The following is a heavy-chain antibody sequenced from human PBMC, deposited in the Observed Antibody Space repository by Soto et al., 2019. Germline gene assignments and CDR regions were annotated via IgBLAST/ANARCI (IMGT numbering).Heavy chain of an antibody. CDR1: GYSISSGYY. Sequence: ETLSLTCAVSGYSISSGYYWGWIRQPPGKGLEWIGSIYHSGSTYYNPSLKSRVTISVDTSKNQFSLKLSSVTAADTAVYYCARDSAPLTPDYYGMDVWGQGTTVTVSS. CDR3: ARDSAPLTPDYYGMDV. D-gene: IGHD3-10*01. V-gene: IGHV4-38-2*02. CDR2: IYHSGST. J-gene: IGHJ6*02.